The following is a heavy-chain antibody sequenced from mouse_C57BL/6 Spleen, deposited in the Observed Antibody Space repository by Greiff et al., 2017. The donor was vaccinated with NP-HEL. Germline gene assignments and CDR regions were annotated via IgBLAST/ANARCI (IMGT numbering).Heavy chain of an antibody. CDR1: GYTFTDYY. CDR2: INPNNGGT. CDR3: ARAYYYGSSLPFDY. Sequence: EVQLQQSGPELVKPGASVKISCKASGYTFTDYYMNWVKQSHGKSLEWIGDINPNNGGTSYNQKFKGKATLTVDKSSSTAYMELRSLTSEDSAVYYGARAYYYGSSLPFDYWGQGTTLTVSS. V-gene: IGHV1-26*01. D-gene: IGHD1-1*01. J-gene: IGHJ2*01.